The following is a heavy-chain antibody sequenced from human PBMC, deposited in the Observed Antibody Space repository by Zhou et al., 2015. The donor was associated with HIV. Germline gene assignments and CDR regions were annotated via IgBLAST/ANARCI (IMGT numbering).Heavy chain of an antibody. V-gene: IGHV1-69*01. CDR2: IIPLYGTP. Sequence: QVQLEQSGAEVKKPGSSVKVSCKASGGTFSTSVISWVRQAPGQGLEWMGGIIPLYGTPNYAQRFQGRVTITADESTKTVYMELSSLRSEDTAVYYCARFGVGATPFDYWGQGTLVTVSS. CDR1: GGTFSTSV. D-gene: IGHD1-26*01. CDR3: ARFGVGATPFDY. J-gene: IGHJ4*02.